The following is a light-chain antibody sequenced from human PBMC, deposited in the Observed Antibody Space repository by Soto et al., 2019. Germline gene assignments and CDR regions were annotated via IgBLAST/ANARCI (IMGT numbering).Light chain of an antibody. CDR2: RNN. V-gene: IGLV1-47*01. CDR3: AAWDDSLSGSWV. Sequence: QSVLTQPPSASGTPGQRVTISCSGSSSNIGSNYVYWYQQLPGTAPKLLIYRNNQRPSGVPDRFSGSKSGTSASLAISGLRSEDAADYYCAAWDDSLSGSWVFGGGTQLTVL. J-gene: IGLJ3*02. CDR1: SSNIGSNY.